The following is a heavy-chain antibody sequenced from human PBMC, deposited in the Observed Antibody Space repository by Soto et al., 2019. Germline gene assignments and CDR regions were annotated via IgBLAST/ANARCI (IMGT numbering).Heavy chain of an antibody. CDR1: GGSISSGGYY. CDR2: IYYSGST. J-gene: IGHJ5*02. Sequence: QVQLQESGPGLVKPSQTLSLTCTVSGGSISSGGYYWSWIRQHPGKGLEWIGYIYYSGSTYYNPSLKSRVTVSVGTSKNQFSLKLSSVTAADTAVYYCARVKKYWDSSGNWFDPWGQGTLVTVSS. D-gene: IGHD3-22*01. V-gene: IGHV4-31*03. CDR3: ARVKKYWDSSGNWFDP.